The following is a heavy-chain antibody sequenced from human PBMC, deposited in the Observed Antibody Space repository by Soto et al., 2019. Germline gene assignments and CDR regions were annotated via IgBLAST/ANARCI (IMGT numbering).Heavy chain of an antibody. J-gene: IGHJ4*02. Sequence: GGSLRLSCAASGFTFSSYAMSWVRQAPGKGLEWVSAISGSGGSTYYADSVKGRFTISRDDSKNTVYLQLDSLRAEDTAIYYCARDSLGWPTDFDCWGQGALVTVSS. V-gene: IGHV3-23*01. D-gene: IGHD3-3*01. CDR3: ARDSLGWPTDFDC. CDR2: ISGSGGST. CDR1: GFTFSSYA.